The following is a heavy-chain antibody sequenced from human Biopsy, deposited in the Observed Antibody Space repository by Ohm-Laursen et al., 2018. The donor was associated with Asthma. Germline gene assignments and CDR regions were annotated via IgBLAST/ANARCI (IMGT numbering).Heavy chain of an antibody. CDR1: GYTFNSAG. D-gene: IGHD3-10*01. CDR2: ISVYNGNT. V-gene: IGHV1-18*01. J-gene: IGHJ6*02. Sequence: DSVKPSCKTSGYTFNSAGITWVRQAPGQGLEWMGWISVYNGNTKVAQKLQDRVTMITDTSTSTAYMELRSLRSDDTAVYFCARAVDYSHYYGIDVWGQGTTVTVS. CDR3: ARAVDYSHYYGIDV.